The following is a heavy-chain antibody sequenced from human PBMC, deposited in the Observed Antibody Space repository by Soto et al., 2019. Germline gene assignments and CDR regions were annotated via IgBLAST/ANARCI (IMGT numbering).Heavy chain of an antibody. V-gene: IGHV3-23*01. D-gene: IGHD3-22*01. CDR3: AKDPYDSSGYAHVPYAFDI. CDR1: GFTFSSYA. J-gene: IGHJ3*02. CDR2: ISGSGGST. Sequence: GGSLRLSCAASGFTFSSYAMSWVRQAPGKGLEWVSAISGSGGSTYYADSVKGRFTISRDNSKNTLYLQMNSLRAEDTAVYYCAKDPYDSSGYAHVPYAFDIWGQGTMVTVSS.